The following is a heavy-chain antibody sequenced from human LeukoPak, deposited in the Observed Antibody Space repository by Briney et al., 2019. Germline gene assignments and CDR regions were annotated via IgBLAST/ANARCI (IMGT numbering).Heavy chain of an antibody. CDR1: GGSISTTTYY. D-gene: IGHD6-19*01. V-gene: IGHV4-39*01. CDR3: ARSGFSSGWLRLDY. CDR2: MDYGEST. J-gene: IGHJ4*02. Sequence: PSETLSLTCTVSGGSISTTTYYWGWLRQPPGKVLEWVGTMDYGESTHYTSSLQRRATISVDTSKNQFSLILTSMTAADTVVYYCARSGFSSGWLRLDYWGQGTLVSVSS.